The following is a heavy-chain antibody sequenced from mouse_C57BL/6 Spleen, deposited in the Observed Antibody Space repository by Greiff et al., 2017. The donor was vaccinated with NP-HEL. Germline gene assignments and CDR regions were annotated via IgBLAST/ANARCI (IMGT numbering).Heavy chain of an antibody. CDR2: IHPNSGST. CDR1: GYTFTSYW. J-gene: IGHJ3*01. Sequence: QVQLQQPGAELVKPGASVKLSCKASGYTFTSYWMHWVKQRPGQGLEWIGMIHPNSGSTNYNEKFKSKATLTVDKSSSTAYMQLSSLTSEDSAVYYCASLYYDYAAWFAYWGQGTLVTVSA. V-gene: IGHV1-64*01. CDR3: ASLYYDYAAWFAY. D-gene: IGHD2-4*01.